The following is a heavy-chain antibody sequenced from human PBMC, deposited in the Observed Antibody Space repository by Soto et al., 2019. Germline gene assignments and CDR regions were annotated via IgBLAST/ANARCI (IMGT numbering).Heavy chain of an antibody. CDR1: GYSFTSYW. D-gene: IGHD3-3*01. CDR2: IDPSDSYT. V-gene: IGHV5-10-1*01. Sequence: GESLKISCKGSGYSFTSYWISWVRQMPGKGLEWMGRIDPSDSYTNYSPSFQGHVTISADKSISTAYLQWSSLKASDTAMYYCARTRRWPSTYYDFWSGYLYGMDVWGQGTTVTVSS. J-gene: IGHJ6*02. CDR3: ARTRRWPSTYYDFWSGYLYGMDV.